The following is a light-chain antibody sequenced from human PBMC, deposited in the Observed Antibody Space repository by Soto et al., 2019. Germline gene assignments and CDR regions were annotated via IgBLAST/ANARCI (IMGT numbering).Light chain of an antibody. Sequence: QSVVTQPPSASGTPGQRVTISCSGSTSNIGSKFVYWYQQNPGTAPKLLIYANDQRPSGVPDRFSGSKSGTSASLAISGLRSEDEADYYCVAWDGTLSAWVFGGGTKRTVL. J-gene: IGLJ3*02. CDR1: TSNIGSKF. CDR3: VAWDGTLSAWV. V-gene: IGLV1-47*01. CDR2: AND.